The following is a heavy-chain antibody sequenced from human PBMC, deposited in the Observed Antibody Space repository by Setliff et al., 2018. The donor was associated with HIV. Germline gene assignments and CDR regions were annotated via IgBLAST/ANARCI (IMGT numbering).Heavy chain of an antibody. CDR2: IYPGDSDT. D-gene: IGHD3-10*01. CDR3: AMPYYYGSGNSFDI. Sequence: GESLKISCKASGYNFANYWIGWVRQRPGKGLEWMGIIYPGDSDTKYSPSFQGQVSISADKSTSTAFLQWISLKASDTATYYCAMPYYYGSGNSFDIWGHGTMVTVSS. CDR1: GYNFANYW. J-gene: IGHJ3*02. V-gene: IGHV5-51*01.